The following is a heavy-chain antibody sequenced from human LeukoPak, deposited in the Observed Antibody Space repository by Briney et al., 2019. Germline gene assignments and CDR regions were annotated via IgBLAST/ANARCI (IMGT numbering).Heavy chain of an antibody. CDR1: GYTFTAYY. D-gene: IGHD1-1*01. CDR2: INPNTGGT. Sequence: ASVTVSCKASGYTFTAYYMHWVRQAPGQGLEWMGWINPNTGGTNYAPKFQGRVTMTRDTSISTAYMVLSSLTFDDTAVYYCARDDNFQFDSWGQGTLVTVSS. V-gene: IGHV1-2*02. CDR3: ARDDNFQFDS. J-gene: IGHJ4*02.